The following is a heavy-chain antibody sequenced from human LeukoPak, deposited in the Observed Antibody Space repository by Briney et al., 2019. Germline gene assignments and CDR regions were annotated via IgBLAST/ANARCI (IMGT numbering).Heavy chain of an antibody. V-gene: IGHV3-43*02. CDR3: AKGGRWLQYDFDY. CDR2: ISDNGGST. D-gene: IGHD5-24*01. J-gene: IGHJ4*02. Sequence: GGSLRLSCAASGFTFDDYAMHRVRQAPGKGLEWVSLISDNGGSTYYADSVKGRFTISRDNSKNSLYLQMNSLRTEDTALYYCAKGGRWLQYDFDYWGQGTLVTVSS. CDR1: GFTFDDYA.